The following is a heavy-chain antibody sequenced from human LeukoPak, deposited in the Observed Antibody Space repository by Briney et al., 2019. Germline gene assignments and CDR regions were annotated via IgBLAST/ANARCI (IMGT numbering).Heavy chain of an antibody. V-gene: IGHV3-30*02. D-gene: IGHD2-15*01. CDR3: AKDRCRNGGGCNYHYLDV. Sequence: GGSLRLSCAASRFTFSSYGMRWVRQAPGKGLEWVAYIQYDGSNEQYADSVKGRFSISRDSSKNILYLQMNSLRAEDTAVYYCAKDRCRNGGGCNYHYLDVWGKGTTVTISS. J-gene: IGHJ6*04. CDR2: IQYDGSNE. CDR1: RFTFSSYG.